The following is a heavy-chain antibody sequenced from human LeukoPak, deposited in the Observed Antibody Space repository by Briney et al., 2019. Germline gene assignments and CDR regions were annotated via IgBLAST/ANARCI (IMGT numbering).Heavy chain of an antibody. CDR1: GGSISSSSYY. CDR2: IYYSGST. D-gene: IGHD4-17*01. Sequence: SETLSLTCTVSGGSISSSSYYWGWIRQPPGKGLEWIGSIYYSGSTYYNPSLKSRVTISVDTSKNQFSLKLSSVTAADTAVYYCARVRTVTTSGWFDPWGQGTLVTVSS. CDR3: ARVRTVTTSGWFDP. J-gene: IGHJ5*02. V-gene: IGHV4-39*07.